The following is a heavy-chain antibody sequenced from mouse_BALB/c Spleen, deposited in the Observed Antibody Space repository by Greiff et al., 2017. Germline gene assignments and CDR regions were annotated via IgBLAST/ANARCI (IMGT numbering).Heavy chain of an antibody. CDR1: GFTFSSYG. CDR3: ARRGDSSGYADY. D-gene: IGHD3-2*01. J-gene: IGHJ2*01. Sequence: EVKVVESGGDLVKPGGSLKLSCAASGFTFSSYGMSWVRQTPDKRLEWVATISSGGSYTYYPDSVKGRFTISRDNAKNTLYLQMSSLKSEDTAMYYCARRGDSSGYADYWGQGTTLTVSS. V-gene: IGHV5-6*02. CDR2: ISSGGSYT.